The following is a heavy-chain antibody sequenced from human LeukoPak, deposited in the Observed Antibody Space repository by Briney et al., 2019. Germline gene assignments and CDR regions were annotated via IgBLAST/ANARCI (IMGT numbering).Heavy chain of an antibody. CDR2: IKQDGSEK. Sequence: GGSLRLSCAASGFTFSSYWMSWVRQAPGKGLEWVANIKQDGSEKYYVDSVKGRFAISRDNAKNSLYLQMNSLRAEDTAVYYCARGGTARYDFWSGYYPRFDYWGQGTLVTVSS. CDR1: GFTFSSYW. D-gene: IGHD3-3*01. CDR3: ARGGTARYDFWSGYYPRFDY. J-gene: IGHJ4*02. V-gene: IGHV3-7*01.